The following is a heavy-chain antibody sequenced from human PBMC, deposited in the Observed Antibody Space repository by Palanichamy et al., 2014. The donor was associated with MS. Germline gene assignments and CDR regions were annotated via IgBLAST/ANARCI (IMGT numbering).Heavy chain of an antibody. Sequence: EVQLVESGGGLGPAWGVPSRLSCVASGFTFSTYWMNWVRQAPGKGLEWVANIKQDGSEKYYVDSVKGRFTISRDNAKNSLYLQMNSLRAEDTAVYYCARMDYWGQGILVTVSS. CDR2: IKQDGSEK. V-gene: IGHV3-7*01. CDR3: ARMDY. CDR1: GFTFSTYW. J-gene: IGHJ4*02.